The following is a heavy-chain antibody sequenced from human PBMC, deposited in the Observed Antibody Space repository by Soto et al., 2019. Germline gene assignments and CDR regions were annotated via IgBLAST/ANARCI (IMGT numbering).Heavy chain of an antibody. Sequence: QVHLVESGGGLVKPGGSLRLSCAGSGLTFSEHYMRWIRQAPGKGLEWISYVSSSDSTVYYADSVKGRFTISRDNAKNSLYLQMNSLRVEDTAVYYCARDLGYYDSSGYFDYWGQGTLVTVSS. V-gene: IGHV3-11*01. CDR3: ARDLGYYDSSGYFDY. D-gene: IGHD3-22*01. CDR1: GLTFSEHY. J-gene: IGHJ4*02. CDR2: VSSSDSTV.